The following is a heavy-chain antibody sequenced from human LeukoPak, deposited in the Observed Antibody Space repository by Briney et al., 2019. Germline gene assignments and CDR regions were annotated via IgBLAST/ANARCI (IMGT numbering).Heavy chain of an antibody. CDR3: ARETDYDFWSGYAFVY. D-gene: IGHD3-3*01. CDR1: GGSFSGYY. V-gene: IGHV4-34*01. CDR2: INHSGST. Sequence: SETLSLTCGVYGGSFSGYYWSWIRQPPGKGREWIGEINHSGSTNYNPSLKSRVTISVDTSKNQFSLKLSSVTAADTAVYYCARETDYDFWSGYAFVYWGQGTLVTVSS. J-gene: IGHJ4*02.